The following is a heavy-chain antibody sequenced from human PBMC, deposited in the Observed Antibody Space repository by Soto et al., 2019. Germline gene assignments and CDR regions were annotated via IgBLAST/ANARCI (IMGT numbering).Heavy chain of an antibody. CDR3: ARGGYCSSTSCPTQNNWFDP. V-gene: IGHV4-39*01. J-gene: IGHJ5*02. CDR2: IYYSGST. D-gene: IGHD2-2*01. CDR1: GGSISSSSYY. Sequence: PSETLSLTCTVSGGSISSSSYYWGWIRQPPGKGLEWIGSIYYSGSTYYNPSLKSRVTISVDTSKNQFPLKLSSVTAADTAVYYCARGGYCSSTSCPTQNNWFDPWGQGTLVTVSS.